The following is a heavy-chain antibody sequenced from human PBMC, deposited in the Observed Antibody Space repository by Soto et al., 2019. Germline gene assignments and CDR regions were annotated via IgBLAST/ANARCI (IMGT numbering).Heavy chain of an antibody. CDR3: ARVGRAAGTLGGSFDY. CDR2: IWYDGSNK. CDR1: GFTFSSYG. Sequence: ESGGGVVQPGRSLRLSCAASGFTFSSYGMHWVRQAPGKGLEWVAVIWYDGSNKYYADSVKGRFTISRDNSKNTLYLQMNSLRAEDTAVYYCARVGRAAGTLGGSFDYWGQGTLVTVSS. J-gene: IGHJ4*02. D-gene: IGHD6-13*01. V-gene: IGHV3-33*01.